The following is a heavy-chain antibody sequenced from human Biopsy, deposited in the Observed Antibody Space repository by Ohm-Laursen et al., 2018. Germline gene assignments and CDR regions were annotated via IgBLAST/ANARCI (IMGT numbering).Heavy chain of an antibody. CDR1: GFSVSSYD. CDR2: ISETSSHI. J-gene: IGHJ6*02. CDR3: ARDSSRRARGGGMDV. D-gene: IGHD6-6*01. V-gene: IGHV3-21*01. Sequence: SLRLSCAASGFSVSSYDMNWVRQAPGKGLEWISYISETSSHIYDADSVRGRFTVARDIAKNSLYLQLNSLGVEDTAVYYCARDSSRRARGGGMDVWGQGTTVTVSS.